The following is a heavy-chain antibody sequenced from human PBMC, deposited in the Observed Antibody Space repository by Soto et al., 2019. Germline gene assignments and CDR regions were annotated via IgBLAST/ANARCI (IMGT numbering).Heavy chain of an antibody. CDR2: ISSINNYK. D-gene: IGHD3-22*01. V-gene: IGHV3-21*02. CDR1: GLTLSSYG. J-gene: IGHJ4*02. Sequence: EVQLVESGGGLVKPGGSLRLSCAGSGLTLSSYGMTWVRQAPGKGLEWVSSISSINNYKYSADSLQGRFTISRDNAKNSLYLQMNSLRAEDTAVYYCAGGSRDSSGYYDFDYWGQGTLVTVSS. CDR3: AGGSRDSSGYYDFDY.